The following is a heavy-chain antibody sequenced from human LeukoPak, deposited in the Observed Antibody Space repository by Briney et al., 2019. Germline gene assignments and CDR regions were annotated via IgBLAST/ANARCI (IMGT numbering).Heavy chain of an antibody. CDR3: ARDGPPRSPTSGWFDP. CDR1: GLTFNSYW. D-gene: IGHD2-15*01. Sequence: PGGSLRLSCAASGLTFNSYWMHWVRQVAGKGLVWVARINGDASNTTYADSVKGRFTISRDNAENSIYLQMSSLRAEDTAIYYCARDGPPRSPTSGWFDPWGQGTLVTVSS. CDR2: INGDASNT. V-gene: IGHV3-74*03. J-gene: IGHJ5*02.